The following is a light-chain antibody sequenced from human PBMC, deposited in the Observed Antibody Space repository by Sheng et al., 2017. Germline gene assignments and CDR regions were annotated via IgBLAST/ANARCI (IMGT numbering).Light chain of an antibody. CDR2: RNN. Sequence: QSVLTQPPSASGTPGQRVTISCSGSSSNIGSNYVYWYQQLPGTAPKLLIYRNNQRPSGIPERFSGSNSGNTATLTISGTQAMDEADYYCQAWDSSTGVFGTGTKVTVL. CDR1: SSNIGSNY. J-gene: IGLJ1*01. V-gene: IGLV1-47*01. CDR3: QAWDSSTGV.